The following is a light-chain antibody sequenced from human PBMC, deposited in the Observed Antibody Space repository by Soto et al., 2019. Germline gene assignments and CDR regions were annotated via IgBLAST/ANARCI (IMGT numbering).Light chain of an antibody. CDR3: QQYDYSRT. V-gene: IGKV1-5*01. Sequence: DIHMTQSPSSLSASVGDRVTITCRASQNVTTSMAWYQHKPGRAPKLLIFDVSNLESGVPSRFSGGGSGTDFTLTISSLHSDDFATYYCQQYDYSRTCGRGTKGDIK. CDR2: DVS. CDR1: QNVTTS. J-gene: IGKJ1*01.